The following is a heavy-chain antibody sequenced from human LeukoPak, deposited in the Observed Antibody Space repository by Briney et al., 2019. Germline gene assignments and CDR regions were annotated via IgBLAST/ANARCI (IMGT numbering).Heavy chain of an antibody. J-gene: IGHJ6*02. CDR3: AGSSSYYYYGMDV. CDR1: GFTFTSSA. Sequence: SVKVSCKASGFTFTSSAMQWVRQARGQRLEWIGWIVVGSGNTNYAQKFQERVTITRDMSTSTAYMELSSLRSEDTAVYYCAGSSSYYYYGMDVWGQGTTVTVSS. V-gene: IGHV1-58*02. D-gene: IGHD6-6*01. CDR2: IVVGSGNT.